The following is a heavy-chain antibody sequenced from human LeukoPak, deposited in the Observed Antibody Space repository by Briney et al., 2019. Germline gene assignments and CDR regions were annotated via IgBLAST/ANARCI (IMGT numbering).Heavy chain of an antibody. V-gene: IGHV5-51*01. CDR1: GYSFTSYW. D-gene: IGHD6-13*01. J-gene: IGHJ5*02. CDR3: ACRDLTSTWSFP. Sequence: GESLKISCQGFGYSFTSYWIGWVRQMPGKGMEWMGVIYPGDSRIRYNPSFQGQVTISVDKAISTAYLQWVSLKASDTAMYYCACRDLTSTWSFPWGQGTLVTVSS. CDR2: IYPGDSRI.